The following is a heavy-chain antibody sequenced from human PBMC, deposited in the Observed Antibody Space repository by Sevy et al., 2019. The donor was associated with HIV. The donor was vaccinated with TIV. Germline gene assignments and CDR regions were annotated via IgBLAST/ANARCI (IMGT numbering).Heavy chain of an antibody. CDR1: AFTLNSYW. CDR3: VRAIAADASL. V-gene: IGHV3-7*01. D-gene: IGHD6-13*01. J-gene: IGHJ4*02. Sequence: GGSLRLSCAASAFTLNSYWRSWVRQAPGKGLEWVANIKQDGSVKYYVDSVKGRFTISRDNARNLVYLQMSSLTAEDTALYYCVRAIAADASLWGQGTLVTVSS. CDR2: IKQDGSVK.